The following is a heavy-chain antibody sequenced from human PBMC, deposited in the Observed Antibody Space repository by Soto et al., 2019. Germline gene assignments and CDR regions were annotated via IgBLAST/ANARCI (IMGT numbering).Heavy chain of an antibody. CDR2: ISADGNRK. V-gene: IGHV3-30*18. CDR1: GFTMKNYA. D-gene: IGHD3-9*01. Sequence: QVQLVESGGGVVQPGTSLRLSCAASGFTMKNYAMHWVRQAPGKGLEWVAVISADGNRKEYGDSAKGRFTISRDYSKNTLYLQMNSLRVEDTAVYYCTKDWGLDWLPQDRFDYWGQGTLVSVSS. J-gene: IGHJ4*02. CDR3: TKDWGLDWLPQDRFDY.